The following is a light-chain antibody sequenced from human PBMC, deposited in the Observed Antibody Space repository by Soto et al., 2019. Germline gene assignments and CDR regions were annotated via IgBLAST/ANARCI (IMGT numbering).Light chain of an antibody. V-gene: IGKV1-9*01. CDR1: QGISSY. J-gene: IGKJ4*01. CDR2: AAS. Sequence: DIQLTQSPSFLSASVGDRVTITCRASQGISSYLAWYQQKPGKAPKLLIYAASSLESGVPSRFSGSGSGTEFTVTLSSLQPEDFATYYCQQLKSYPLTFGGGTKVEIK. CDR3: QQLKSYPLT.